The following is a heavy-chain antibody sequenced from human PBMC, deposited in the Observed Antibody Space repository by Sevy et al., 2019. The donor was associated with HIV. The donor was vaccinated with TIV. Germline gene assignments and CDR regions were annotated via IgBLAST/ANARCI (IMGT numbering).Heavy chain of an antibody. CDR3: ARDHVKDGDLGDYYYYAMDV. CDR1: GFTFSNYA. D-gene: IGHD4-17*01. V-gene: IGHV3-33*01. CDR2: IFSDGINK. Sequence: GGSLRLSCATSGFTFSNYAIHWVRQAPGKGLEWVASIFSDGINKYYADSVKGRFTISRDNSENTVYLQMNSLRVEDTAVYYCARDHVKDGDLGDYYYYAMDVWGQGTTVTVSS. J-gene: IGHJ6*02.